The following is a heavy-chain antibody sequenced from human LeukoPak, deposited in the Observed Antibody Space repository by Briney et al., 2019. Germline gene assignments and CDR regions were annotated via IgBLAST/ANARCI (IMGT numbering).Heavy chain of an antibody. J-gene: IGHJ4*02. CDR1: GGSISGFY. V-gene: IGHV4-59*01. CDR3: ARGGYSSGWYVFDY. Sequence: SETLSLTCTVSGGSISGFYWSWIRQPPGKGLEWIGYIYYRGNTNYNPSLNSRVTMSVDTSKNQFSLKLTSVTAADTAVYYCARGGYSSGWYVFDYWGQGTLVTVSS. D-gene: IGHD6-19*01. CDR2: IYYRGNT.